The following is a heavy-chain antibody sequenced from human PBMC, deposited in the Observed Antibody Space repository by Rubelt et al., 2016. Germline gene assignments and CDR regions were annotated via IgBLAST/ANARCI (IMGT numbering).Heavy chain of an antibody. CDR3: ARGGLSELLWFGESRIDY. Sequence: QVQLVQSGAEVKKPGASVKVSCKASGYTFTSYAMHWVRQAPGQRLEWMGWINAGNGNTKYSQKFQGRDTSTRDTSASTAYMELSSLRSEDTAVYYCARGGLSELLWFGESRIDYWGQGTLVTVSS. CDR1: GYTFTSYA. CDR2: INAGNGNT. V-gene: IGHV1-3*01. D-gene: IGHD3-10*01. J-gene: IGHJ4*02.